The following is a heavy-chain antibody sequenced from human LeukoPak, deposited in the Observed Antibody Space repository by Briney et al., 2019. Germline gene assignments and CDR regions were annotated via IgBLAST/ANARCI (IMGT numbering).Heavy chain of an antibody. D-gene: IGHD3-22*01. CDR1: GGSISSYF. CDR2: VSYSGST. CDR3: ARASTYYDSDI. V-gene: IGHV4-59*12. J-gene: IGHJ3*02. Sequence: SESLSLTCTVSGGSISSYFWSWIRQPPGKGLEWIGYVSYSGSTNYNPSLKSRVTISVDTSKNQFSLKLSSVTAADTAVYYCARASTYYDSDIWGQGTMVTVSS.